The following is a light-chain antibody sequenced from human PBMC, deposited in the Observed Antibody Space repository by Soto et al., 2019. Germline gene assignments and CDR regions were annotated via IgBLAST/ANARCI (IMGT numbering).Light chain of an antibody. CDR2: DIS. J-gene: IGKJ5*01. V-gene: IGKV1-13*02. CDR3: QQFETYPLT. Sequence: AIQLTQSPSSLSASVGDRVTITCRASQGIYSAFAWYQQKPGKVPKLLIYDISSLQSGVPSRFSGSGSGTDFTLTISSLQPEDFATYHCQQFETYPLTFGQGTRLEV. CDR1: QGIYSA.